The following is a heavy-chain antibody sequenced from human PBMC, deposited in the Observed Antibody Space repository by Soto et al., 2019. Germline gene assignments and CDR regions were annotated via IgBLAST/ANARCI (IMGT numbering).Heavy chain of an antibody. CDR3: AKDTRGDFWRGYASDY. V-gene: IGHV3-23*01. J-gene: IGHJ4*02. CDR1: GFNFRAYG. Sequence: EVQLLESGGDLVQPGGSLRLSCAASGFNFRAYGMSWVRQAPGKGLEWVSAINDTGDNTYYADSVKGRFTVSRQNSKNTLYLQVNSLRAEDTAVYYCAKDTRGDFWRGYASDYWGQGTLFTVSS. CDR2: INDTGDNT. D-gene: IGHD3-3*01.